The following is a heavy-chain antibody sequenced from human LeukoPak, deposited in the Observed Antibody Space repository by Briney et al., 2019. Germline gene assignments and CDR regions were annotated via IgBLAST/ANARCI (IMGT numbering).Heavy chain of an antibody. V-gene: IGHV4-31*03. CDR3: ARARLNWNDVNWFDP. CDR1: GGSLSSGGYY. Sequence: SETLSLTCTVSGGSLSSGGYYWSWIRQHPGKGLEWIGYIYYSGSTYYNPSLKSRVTISVDTSKNQFSLKLSSVTAADTAVYYCARARLNWNDVNWFDPWGQGTLVTVSS. J-gene: IGHJ5*02. CDR2: IYYSGST. D-gene: IGHD1-20*01.